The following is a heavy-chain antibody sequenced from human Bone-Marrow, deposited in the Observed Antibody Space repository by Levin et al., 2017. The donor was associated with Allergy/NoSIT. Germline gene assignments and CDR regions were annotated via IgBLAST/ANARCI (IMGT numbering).Heavy chain of an antibody. V-gene: IGHV3-20*03. Sequence: SLILSFSSSLFTFYYYFITFFLQSPFNLLYFFFFINFNFYNTFYSYSFRGRFTIFRDNTKNSLFLQMNSLRAEDTAFYYCARVMTGSGSYYNSHEIDYWGQGTLVTVSS. D-gene: IGHD3-10*01. CDR3: ARVMTGSGSYYNSHEIDY. J-gene: IGHJ4*02. CDR2: INFNFYNT. CDR1: LFTFYYYF.